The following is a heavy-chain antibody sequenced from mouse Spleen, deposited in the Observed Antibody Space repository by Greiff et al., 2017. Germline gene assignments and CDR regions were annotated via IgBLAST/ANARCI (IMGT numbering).Heavy chain of an antibody. CDR2: INPSNGGT. V-gene: IGHV1-53*01. Sequence: VQLQQPGTELVKPGASVKLSCKASGYTFTSYWMHWVKQRPGQGLEWIGNINPSNGGTNYNEKFKSKATLTVDKSSSTAYMQLSSLTSEDSAVYYCARPGYGNLYYFDYWGQGTTLTVSS. CDR3: ARPGYGNLYYFDY. J-gene: IGHJ2*01. CDR1: GYTFTSYW. D-gene: IGHD2-1*01.